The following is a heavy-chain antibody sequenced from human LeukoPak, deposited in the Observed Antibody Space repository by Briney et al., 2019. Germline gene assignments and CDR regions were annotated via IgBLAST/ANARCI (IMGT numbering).Heavy chain of an antibody. Sequence: PSETLSLTCTVSGGSISSGGYYRSWIRQHPGKGLEWIGYIYYSGSTYYNPSLKSRVTISVDTSKNQFSLKLSSVTAADTAVYYCARDRMEYSSSWYEYYMDVWGKGTTVTVSS. J-gene: IGHJ6*03. D-gene: IGHD6-13*01. CDR1: GGSISSGGYY. V-gene: IGHV4-31*03. CDR2: IYYSGST. CDR3: ARDRMEYSSSWYEYYMDV.